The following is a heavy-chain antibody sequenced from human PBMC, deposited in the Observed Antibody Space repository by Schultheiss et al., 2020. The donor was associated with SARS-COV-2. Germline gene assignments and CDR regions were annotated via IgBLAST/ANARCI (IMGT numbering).Heavy chain of an antibody. CDR3: ARADIVGASTSGYYGMDV. V-gene: IGHV1-2*02. CDR1: GYTFTGYY. D-gene: IGHD1-26*01. Sequence: ASVKVSCKASGYTFTGYYMHWVRQAPGQGLEWMGWINPNSGGTNYAQKFQGRVTITADKSTSTAYMELSSLRSDDTAVYYCARADIVGASTSGYYGMDVWGQGTTVTVSS. J-gene: IGHJ6*02. CDR2: INPNSGGT.